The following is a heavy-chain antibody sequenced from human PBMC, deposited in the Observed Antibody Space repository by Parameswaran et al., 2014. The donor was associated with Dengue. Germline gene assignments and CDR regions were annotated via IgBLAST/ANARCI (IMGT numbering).Heavy chain of an antibody. J-gene: IGHJ6*02. Sequence: VRQAPGKGLEWIGYIYYSGSTNYNPSLKSRVTISVDTSKNQFSLKLSSVTAADTAVYYCARAYGSGSYHFYYYYYGMDVWGQGTTVTVSS. V-gene: IGHV4-59*01. CDR3: ARAYGSGSYHFYYYYYGMDV. D-gene: IGHD3-10*01. CDR2: IYYSGST.